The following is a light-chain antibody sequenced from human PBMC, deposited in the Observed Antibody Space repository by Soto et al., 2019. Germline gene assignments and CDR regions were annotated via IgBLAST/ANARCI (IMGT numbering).Light chain of an antibody. CDR1: QGVAND. CDR2: GAS. Sequence: DIVMTQSPATLSVSPGERLTLSCRASQGVANDLAWYQQRPDQPPRLLIYGASTRATGIPARFSGSGSGTEFTLTISSLQSEDFAVYFCLQYNNWPPGYSFGQGTKLEIK. CDR3: LQYNNWPPGYS. J-gene: IGKJ2*03. V-gene: IGKV3-15*01.